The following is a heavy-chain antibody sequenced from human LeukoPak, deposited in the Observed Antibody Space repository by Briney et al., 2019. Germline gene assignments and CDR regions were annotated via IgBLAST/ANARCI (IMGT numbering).Heavy chain of an antibody. CDR2: MLYSGST. CDR3: ARGGNYYDSSGYSYYFDY. D-gene: IGHD3-22*01. Sequence: SETLSLTCTVSGASISNYYWSWIRQSPGKGLEWIGYMLYSGSTNQNPSLRSRVTISVDTSKNQVSLKLSSVTAADTAVYYCARGGNYYDSSGYSYYFDYWGQGTLVTVSS. CDR1: GASISNYY. J-gene: IGHJ4*02. V-gene: IGHV4-59*12.